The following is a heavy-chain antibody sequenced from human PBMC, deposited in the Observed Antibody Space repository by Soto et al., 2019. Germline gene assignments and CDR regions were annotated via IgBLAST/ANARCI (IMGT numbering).Heavy chain of an antibody. Sequence: SETLSLPCTVSGGSVSNSKYYWGWIRQSPGKGLEWIGSVYYRGRSYSKSSVKSRVTISVDTSKNQFSLNLNSVTASDTAVYYCVGQRTSVLTQAYFDYWVPGPMVTV. V-gene: IGHV4-39*01. CDR3: VGQRTSVLTQAYFDY. J-gene: IGHJ4*02. CDR2: VYYRGRS. CDR1: GGSVSNSKYY. D-gene: IGHD2-8*01.